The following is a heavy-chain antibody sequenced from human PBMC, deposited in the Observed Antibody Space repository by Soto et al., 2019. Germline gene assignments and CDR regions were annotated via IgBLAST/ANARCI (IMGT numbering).Heavy chain of an antibody. CDR3: AAKEMTAADTGWFDP. Sequence: SAKVSCKASGFTFSNYIVQWVRQARGQRLEWIGWIVVGSGNTNYVEKFHERVTITRDMSTSTAYMELSSLRFEESALYYCAAKEMTAADTGWFDPWGRGTLVPVSS. D-gene: IGHD5-18*01. J-gene: IGHJ5*02. CDR1: GFTFSNYI. V-gene: IGHV1-58*01. CDR2: IVVGSGNT.